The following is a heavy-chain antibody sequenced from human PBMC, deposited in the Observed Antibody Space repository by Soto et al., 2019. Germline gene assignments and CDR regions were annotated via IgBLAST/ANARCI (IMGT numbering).Heavy chain of an antibody. CDR1: GGSISSSSYY. V-gene: IGHV4-39*01. Sequence: QLQLQESGPGLVKPSETLSLTCTVSGGSISSSSYYWGWIRQPPGKGLEWIGSIYYSGSTYYNPSLKSRVTISVDTSKNQFSLKLSSVTAADTAVYYCASQSVVGSVVQHHYWGQGTLVTVSS. CDR3: ASQSVVGSVVQHHY. D-gene: IGHD2-15*01. CDR2: IYYSGST. J-gene: IGHJ4*02.